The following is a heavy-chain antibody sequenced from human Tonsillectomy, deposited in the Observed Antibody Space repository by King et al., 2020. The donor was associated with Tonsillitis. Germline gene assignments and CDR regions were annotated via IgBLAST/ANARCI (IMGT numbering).Heavy chain of an antibody. V-gene: IGHV3-74*03. D-gene: IGHD5-12*01. CDR1: GFTFSAYW. CDR2: ITPDGSGA. J-gene: IGHJ4*02. CDR3: AKASDVWIIDS. Sequence: VQLVESGGALVQPGGSLRLSCSASGFTFSAYWMHWVRQAPGKGLVWVARITPDGSGAVYADSVKGRITISRDNAKDTVFLHMNSLTVEDTAVYYCAKASDVWIIDSWGQGTLVTVSS.